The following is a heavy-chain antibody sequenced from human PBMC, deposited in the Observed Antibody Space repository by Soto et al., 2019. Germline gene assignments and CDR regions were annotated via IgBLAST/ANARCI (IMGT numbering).Heavy chain of an antibody. CDR2: IYYSGST. CDR3: SSGSYIVYYGMDV. D-gene: IGHD3-10*01. CDR1: GSCISSGGYY. Sequence: SETLSLTCTVSGSCISSGGYYLRWIRQHPGKGLEWIGYIYYSGSTYYNPSLKSRVTISVDTSKNQFSLKLSSVTAADTAVYHCSSGSYIVYYGMDVWGQGTTVTVSS. J-gene: IGHJ6*02. V-gene: IGHV4-31*03.